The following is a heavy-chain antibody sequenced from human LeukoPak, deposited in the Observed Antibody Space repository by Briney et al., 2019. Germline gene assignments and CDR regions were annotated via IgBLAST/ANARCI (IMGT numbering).Heavy chain of an antibody. J-gene: IGHJ4*02. V-gene: IGHV3-23*01. Sequence: SAISGSGGSTYYADSVKGRFTISRDNSKNTLYLQMNSLRAEDTAVYYCAPRTGYSSSWVDYWGQGTLVTVSS. CDR2: ISGSGGST. D-gene: IGHD6-13*01. CDR3: APRTGYSSSWVDY.